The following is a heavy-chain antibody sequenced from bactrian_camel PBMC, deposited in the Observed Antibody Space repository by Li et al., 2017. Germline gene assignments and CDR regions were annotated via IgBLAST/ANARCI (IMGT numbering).Heavy chain of an antibody. CDR1: GFTFSDYP. J-gene: IGHJ4*01. Sequence: VQLVESGGGLVRPGGSRTLSCVASGFTFSDYPLTWVRQTPEKRFEWVSAINSRNIATYNDSVRGRFTISRDNSRSTVILELTSLTIEDTAMYYCLVGFDYWGQGTQVTVS. D-gene: IGHD2*01. CDR3: LVGFDY. V-gene: IGHV3S40*01. CDR2: INSRNIAT.